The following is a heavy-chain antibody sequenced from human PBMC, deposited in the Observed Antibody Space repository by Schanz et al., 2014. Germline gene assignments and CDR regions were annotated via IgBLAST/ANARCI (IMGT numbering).Heavy chain of an antibody. CDR2: VSSRSDEI. D-gene: IGHD2-21*02. CDR1: GFSLDIFA. CDR3: AKDLGVDCGDGCFNWYFDL. Sequence: EVHLLESGGGLVEPGGSLRLSCATSGFSLDIFAVSWVRQAPGKGLEWVAAVSSRSDEIKYADSVTGRFTISRDNSRSTMYLQMNSLRAEDTAVYFCAKDLGVDCGDGCFNWYFDLWGRGTLVTVSS. V-gene: IGHV3-23*05. J-gene: IGHJ2*01.